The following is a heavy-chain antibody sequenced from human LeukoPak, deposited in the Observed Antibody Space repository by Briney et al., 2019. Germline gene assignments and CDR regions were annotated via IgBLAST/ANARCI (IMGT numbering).Heavy chain of an antibody. CDR3: ASPGLGCSSTSCFYGMDV. J-gene: IGHJ6*02. CDR2: MNPNSGNT. CDR1: GYTFTSYD. Sequence: ASVKVSCKASGYTFTSYDINWVRQATGQGLEWMGWMNPNSGNTGYAQKFQGRVTMTRNTSISTAYMELSSLRSEDTAVYYCASPGLGCSSTSCFYGMDVWGQGTTVTVSS. D-gene: IGHD2-2*01. V-gene: IGHV1-8*01.